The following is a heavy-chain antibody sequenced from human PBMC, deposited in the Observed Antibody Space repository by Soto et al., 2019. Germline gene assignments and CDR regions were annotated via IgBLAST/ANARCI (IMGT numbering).Heavy chain of an antibody. J-gene: IGHJ4*02. Sequence: QVPLVQSGTEVREPGASVKVSCKASGYTFAMHIMHWVRQAPGQGLEWVGWVNGGDGHTQYSQKFQDRVTITRDTSATTFYMELSRLRSEDRAVYYCARDSGVRGPSGDLDYWGQGTLVTVSS. CDR1: GYTFAMHI. CDR2: VNGGDGHT. CDR3: ARDSGVRGPSGDLDY. V-gene: IGHV1-3*01. D-gene: IGHD3-10*02.